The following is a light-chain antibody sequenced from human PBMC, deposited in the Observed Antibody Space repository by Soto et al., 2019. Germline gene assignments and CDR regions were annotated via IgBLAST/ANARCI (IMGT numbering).Light chain of an antibody. V-gene: IGKV1-33*01. CDR1: QDISNH. CDR2: NAS. Sequence: DIHMTQSPSSLSASVGYRFTITCQATQDISNHLNWYQQKPGKAPNLLIYNASNLEMGVPSRFSGSGSGTDYTLTIRGLQPEDLATYYCQQFNNIPLTFGGGTKVDI. CDR3: QQFNNIPLT. J-gene: IGKJ4*01.